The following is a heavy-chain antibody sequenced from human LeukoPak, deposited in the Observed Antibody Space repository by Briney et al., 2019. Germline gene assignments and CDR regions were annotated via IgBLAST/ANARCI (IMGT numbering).Heavy chain of an antibody. CDR1: GFTFSGYS. J-gene: IGHJ4*02. V-gene: IGHV3-48*01. CDR2: ISSSSSTI. D-gene: IGHD6-13*01. CDR3: ARVAAGCPS. Sequence: GGSLRLSCAAPGFTFSGYSMNWVRQAPGKGLEWVSYISSSSSTIYYADSVKGRFTISRDNAKNSLYLQMNSLRAEDTAVYYCARVAAGCPSWGQGTLVTVSS.